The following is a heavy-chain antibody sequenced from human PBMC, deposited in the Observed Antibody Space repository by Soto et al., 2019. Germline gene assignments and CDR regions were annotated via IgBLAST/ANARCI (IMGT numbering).Heavy chain of an antibody. CDR2: INHSGST. Sequence: QVQLQQWGAGLLKPSETLSLTCAVYGGSFSGYYWSWIRQPPGKGLEWIGEINHSGSTNYNPSLKSRVTISVDTSKNQFSLKRSSVTAADTAVYYCARGALIGYCSSTSCFGWFDPWGQGTLVTVSS. CDR3: ARGALIGYCSSTSCFGWFDP. V-gene: IGHV4-34*01. CDR1: GGSFSGYY. J-gene: IGHJ5*02. D-gene: IGHD2-2*01.